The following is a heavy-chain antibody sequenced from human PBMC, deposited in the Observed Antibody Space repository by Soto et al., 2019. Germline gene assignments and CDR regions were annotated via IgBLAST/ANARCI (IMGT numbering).Heavy chain of an antibody. Sequence: PSQTLSLTCAISGDSVSSNTAAWNWIRSSPSRGLEWLGRTYYRSNWRHDYAVYVKSRITVNPDTSKNHSSLQLNSVTPDDTAVYYCARGVAGTGFDLWGQGTLVTVSS. J-gene: IGHJ4*02. CDR1: GDSVSSNTAA. V-gene: IGHV6-1*01. CDR2: TYYRSNWRH. D-gene: IGHD6-19*01. CDR3: ARGVAGTGFDL.